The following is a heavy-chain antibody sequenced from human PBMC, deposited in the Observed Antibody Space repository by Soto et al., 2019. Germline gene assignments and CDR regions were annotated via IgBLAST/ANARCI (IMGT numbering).Heavy chain of an antibody. CDR1: GFTFSSYG. D-gene: IGHD3-22*01. V-gene: IGHV3-33*01. Sequence: GGSLRLSCAASGFTFSSYGMHWVRQAPGKGLEWVAVIWYDGSNKYYADSVKGRFTISRDNSKNTLYLQMNSLRAEDTAVYYCARDRLIRTDTPKPDYYDSSGYPMGDAFDIWGQGTMVTVSS. CDR3: ARDRLIRTDTPKPDYYDSSGYPMGDAFDI. J-gene: IGHJ3*02. CDR2: IWYDGSNK.